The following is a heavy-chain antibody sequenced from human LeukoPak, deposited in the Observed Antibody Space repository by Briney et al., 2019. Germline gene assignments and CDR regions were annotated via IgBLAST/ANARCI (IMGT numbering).Heavy chain of an antibody. CDR1: GDSISNYY. J-gene: IGHJ4*02. CDR3: ARLPPVGPGLDDY. V-gene: IGHV4-59*01. D-gene: IGHD3/OR15-3a*01. CDR2: IYYSGST. Sequence: PSETLSLTCTVSGDSISNYYWSWVRQPPGKGLEWIGYIYYSGSTNYNPPLKSRVSISADTSKNQFSLKLSSVTAADTAVYYCARLPPVGPGLDDYWGQGTLVTVSS.